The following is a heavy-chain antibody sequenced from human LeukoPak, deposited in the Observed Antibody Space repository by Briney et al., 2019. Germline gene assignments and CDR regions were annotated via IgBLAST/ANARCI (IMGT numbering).Heavy chain of an antibody. CDR3: ARDYCSGGSCYSAFDY. CDR1: GYTFTGYY. CDR2: INPNSGDS. Sequence: ASVKVSCKASGYTFTGYYLHWVRQAPGQGLEWMGWINPNSGDSNYAQIFQGRVTMTRDTSISTAYMELSRLRSDDTAVYYCARDYCSGGSCYSAFDYWGQGTLVTVSS. D-gene: IGHD2-15*01. J-gene: IGHJ4*02. V-gene: IGHV1-2*02.